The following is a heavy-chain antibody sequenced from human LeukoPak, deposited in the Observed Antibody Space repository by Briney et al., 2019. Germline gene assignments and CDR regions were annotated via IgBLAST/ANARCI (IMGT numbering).Heavy chain of an antibody. J-gene: IGHJ6*02. CDR2: IYYSGST. CDR1: GGSISSSSYY. D-gene: IGHD1-26*01. CDR3: ARTPEGGSYYGYYGMDV. Sequence: SETLSLTCTVSGGSISSSSYYWGWIRQPPGKGLEWSGSIYYSGSTYYNPSLKSRVTISVDTSKNQFSLKLSSVTAADTAVYYCARTPEGGSYYGYYGMDVWGQGTTVTVSS. V-gene: IGHV4-39*01.